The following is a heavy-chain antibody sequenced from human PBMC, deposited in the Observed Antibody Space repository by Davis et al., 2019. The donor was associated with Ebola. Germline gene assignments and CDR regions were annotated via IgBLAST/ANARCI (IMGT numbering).Heavy chain of an antibody. D-gene: IGHD3-22*01. CDR2: ISGSGGST. V-gene: IGHV3-23*01. J-gene: IGHJ4*02. CDR1: GFTFSSYA. Sequence: PGGSLRLSCAASGFTFSSYAMSWVRQAPGKGLEWVSAISGSGGSTYYADSVKGRFTISRDNSKSTLYLQMNSLRVEDTAVYYCAKGNSVTYQYDSGDDYWGQGTLVTVSS. CDR3: AKGNSVTYQYDSGDDY.